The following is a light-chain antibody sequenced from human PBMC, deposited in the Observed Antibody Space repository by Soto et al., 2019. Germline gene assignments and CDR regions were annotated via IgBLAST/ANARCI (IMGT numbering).Light chain of an antibody. CDR2: DAS. V-gene: IGKV3-11*01. CDR1: QSVSSY. J-gene: IGKJ4*01. CDR3: QQRSNWPRLT. Sequence: EIVLTQSPATLSLSPGERATLSCRASQSVSSYFAWYQQKPGQAPRLLIYDASNRATGIPARFSGSGSGTDFTLTISSLEPEDCAVYYCQQRSNWPRLTFGGGTKVEIK.